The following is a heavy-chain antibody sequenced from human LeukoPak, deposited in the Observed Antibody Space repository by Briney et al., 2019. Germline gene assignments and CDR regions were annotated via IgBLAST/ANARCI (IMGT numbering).Heavy chain of an antibody. CDR1: GGSISSGSYY. D-gene: IGHD2/OR15-2a*01. CDR3: ARTSVTTFYAKDY. V-gene: IGHV4-61*02. J-gene: IGHJ4*02. Sequence: PSETLSLTCAVSGGSISSGSYYWSWIRQPAGKGLEWIGRIYTSGSTNYNPSLKSRVTISVDTSKNQFSLKLSSVTAADTAVYYCARTSVTTFYAKDYWGQGTLVTVSS. CDR2: IYTSGST.